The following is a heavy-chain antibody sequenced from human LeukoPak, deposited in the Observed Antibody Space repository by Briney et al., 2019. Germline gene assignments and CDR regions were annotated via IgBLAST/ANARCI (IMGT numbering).Heavy chain of an antibody. CDR2: IYYSGST. V-gene: IGHV4-59*01. J-gene: IGHJ4*02. Sequence: PSETLSLTCTVSGGSISSYYWSWIRKPPGKGLEWIGYIYYSGSTNYNPSLKSRVTISVDTSKNQFSLKLSSVTAADTAVYYCASLGSGYSSSWSHSYYFDYWGQGTLVTVSS. CDR3: ASLGSGYSSSWSHSYYFDY. D-gene: IGHD6-13*01. CDR1: GGSISSYY.